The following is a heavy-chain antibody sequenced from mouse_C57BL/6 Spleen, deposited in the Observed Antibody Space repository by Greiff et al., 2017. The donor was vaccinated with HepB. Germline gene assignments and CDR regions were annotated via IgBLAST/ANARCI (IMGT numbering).Heavy chain of an antibody. CDR3: ARGGRYFDV. J-gene: IGHJ1*03. CDR2: INPNNGGT. CDR1: GYTFTDYY. V-gene: IGHV1-26*01. Sequence: EVQLQQSGPELVKPGASVKISCKASGYTFTDYYMNWVKQSHGKSLEWIGDINPNNGGTSYNQKFKGKAKLTVDKSSSTAYMELRSLTSEDSAVYYCARGGRYFDVWGTGTTVTVSS.